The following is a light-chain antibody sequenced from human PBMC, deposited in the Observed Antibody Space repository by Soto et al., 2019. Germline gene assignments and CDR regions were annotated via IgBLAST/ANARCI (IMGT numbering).Light chain of an antibody. J-gene: IGLJ2*01. CDR1: SSNIGSNY. CDR3: ATCDDSLRGVL. Sequence: QAVVTQPPSASGTPGQRVTISCSGGSSNIGSNYAYWYQQLPGTAPKLVIYANSQRPSGVPDRFSGSKSGTSASLAISGLRSEDEADYYCATCDDSLRGVLFGGGTKLTVL. V-gene: IGLV1-47*01. CDR2: ANS.